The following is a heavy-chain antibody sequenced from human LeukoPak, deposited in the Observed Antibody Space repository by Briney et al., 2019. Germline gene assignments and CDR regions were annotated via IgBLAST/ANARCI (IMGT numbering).Heavy chain of an antibody. D-gene: IGHD3-10*01. CDR2: ISSSSSYI. J-gene: IGHJ4*02. V-gene: IGHV3-21*01. Sequence: GGSLRLSCAASGFTFSSYAMSWVRQAPGKGLEWVSSISSSSSYIYYADSVKGRFTISRDNAKNSLYLQMNSLRAEDTAIYYCARQWFGDWGYYFDYWGQGTLVTVSS. CDR3: ARQWFGDWGYYFDY. CDR1: GFTFSSYA.